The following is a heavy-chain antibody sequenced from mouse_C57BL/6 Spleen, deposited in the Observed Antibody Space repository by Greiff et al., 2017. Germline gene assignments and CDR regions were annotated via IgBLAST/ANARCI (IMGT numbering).Heavy chain of an antibody. CDR3: ARHGLITTVVATRYFDY. CDR1: GYAFSSYW. V-gene: IGHV1-80*01. CDR2: IYPGDGDT. J-gene: IGHJ2*01. D-gene: IGHD1-1*01. Sequence: VQLVESGAEMVKPGASVKISCKASGYAFSSYWMNWVKQRPGKGLEWIGQIYPGDGDTNYNGKFKGKATLTADKSSSTAYMQLSSLTSEDSAVYFCARHGLITTVVATRYFDYWGQGTTLTVSS.